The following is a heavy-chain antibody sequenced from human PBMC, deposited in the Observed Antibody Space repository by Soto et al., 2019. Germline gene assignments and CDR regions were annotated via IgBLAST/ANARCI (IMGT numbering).Heavy chain of an antibody. CDR3: ARTGIAARGAVDY. J-gene: IGHJ4*02. V-gene: IGHV4-30-2*01. D-gene: IGHD6-6*01. CDR1: GGSISSGGYS. CDR2: IYHSGST. Sequence: QLQLQESGSGLVKPSQTLSLTCAVSGGSISSGGYSWSWIRQPPGKGLEWNGNIYHSGSTYYNPALKSRVTISVDRSKNQFSLKLSSVTAADTAVYYCARTGIAARGAVDYWGQGTLVTVSS.